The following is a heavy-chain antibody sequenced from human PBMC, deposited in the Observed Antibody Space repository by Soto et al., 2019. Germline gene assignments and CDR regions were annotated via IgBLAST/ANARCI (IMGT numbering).Heavy chain of an antibody. CDR1: GYTFTSYA. CDR3: ARDDGSYTVTFDY. D-gene: IGHD1-26*01. Sequence: ASVKVSCKASGYTFTSYAMHWVRQAPGQRLEWMGWISAYNGNTNYAQKLQGRVTMTTDTSTSTAYMELRSLRSDDTAVYYCARDDGSYTVTFDYWGQGTLVTVSS. V-gene: IGHV1-18*01. J-gene: IGHJ4*02. CDR2: ISAYNGNT.